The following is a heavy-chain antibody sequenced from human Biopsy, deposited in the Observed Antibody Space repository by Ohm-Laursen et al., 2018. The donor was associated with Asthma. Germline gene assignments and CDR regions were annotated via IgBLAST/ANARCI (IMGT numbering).Heavy chain of an antibody. Sequence: SVKVSCKASGFSFDNYFMHWVRQAPGQGLEWMGIINPSGAGTRYAEKFRGRLIVTRDASTRTAFMDLRSLRSDDTDIYFCARARETTNYGDSDFDIWGQGTLITVSS. V-gene: IGHV1-46*02. CDR3: ARARETTNYGDSDFDI. CDR2: INPSGAGT. CDR1: GFSFDNYF. D-gene: IGHD2-8*01. J-gene: IGHJ4*02.